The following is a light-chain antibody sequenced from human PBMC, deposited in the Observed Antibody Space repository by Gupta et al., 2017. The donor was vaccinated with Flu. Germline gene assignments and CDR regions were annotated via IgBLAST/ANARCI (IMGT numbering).Light chain of an antibody. J-gene: IGKJ4*01. CDR2: ATS. Sequence: EIVMTQSPATLSVSPGERATLSCRASQSVDSSFAWYQQKPGQAPRLLIYATSTRATGVPARFSGSRSGTEFTLTISSLQSEDFAVYYCQQYYNWPLTFGGGTKVEIK. CDR1: QSVDSS. V-gene: IGKV3-15*01. CDR3: QQYYNWPLT.